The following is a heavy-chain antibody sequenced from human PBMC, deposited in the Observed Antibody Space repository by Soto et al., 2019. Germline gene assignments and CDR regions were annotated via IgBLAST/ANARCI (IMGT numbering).Heavy chain of an antibody. Sequence: QFQLVQSGAEVKKPGASVKVSCKASGYNFTRFGISWVRQAPGHGLEWMGWMGAHSGHTRQAQKFQGRLTMTTDASMKTAYIDLRSLTSDDTALYYCGREVQQLAQEDDYQFNGMDVWGQGTTVIVSS. CDR1: GYNFTRFG. D-gene: IGHD6-13*01. V-gene: IGHV1-18*01. CDR3: GREVQQLAQEDDYQFNGMDV. J-gene: IGHJ6*02. CDR2: MGAHSGHT.